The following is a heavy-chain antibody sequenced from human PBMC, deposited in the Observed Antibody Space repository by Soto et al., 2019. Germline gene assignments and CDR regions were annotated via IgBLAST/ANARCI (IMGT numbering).Heavy chain of an antibody. CDR3: ARAGTEYSSPQPYGDYILTFDY. CDR1: GGSISSYY. J-gene: IGHJ4*02. D-gene: IGHD4-17*01. Sequence: SETLSLTCTVSGGSISSYYWSWIRQPPGKGLEWIGYIYYSGSTNYNPSLKSRVTISVGTSKNQFSLKLSSVTAADTAVYYCARAGTEYSSPQPYGDYILTFDYWGQGTLVTVSS. CDR2: IYYSGST. V-gene: IGHV4-59*01.